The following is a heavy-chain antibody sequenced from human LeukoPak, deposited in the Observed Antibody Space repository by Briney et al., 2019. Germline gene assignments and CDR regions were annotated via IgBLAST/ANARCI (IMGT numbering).Heavy chain of an antibody. CDR2: IYYSGST. CDR3: ASPVVVPENYYYYGMDV. CDR1: GGSISSSSYY. V-gene: IGHV4-39*01. Sequence: SETLSLTCTVSGGSISSSSYYWGWIRRPPGKGLEWIGSIYYSGSTYYNPSLKSRVTISVDTSKNQFSLKLSSVIAADTAVYYCASPVVVPENYYYYGMDVCGQGTTVTVSS. D-gene: IGHD2-2*01. J-gene: IGHJ6*02.